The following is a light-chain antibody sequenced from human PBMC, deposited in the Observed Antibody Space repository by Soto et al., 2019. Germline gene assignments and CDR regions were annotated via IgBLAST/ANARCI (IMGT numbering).Light chain of an antibody. CDR3: QQYNSYST. CDR2: KAS. J-gene: IGKJ1*01. Sequence: DIQMTQSPSTLSASVGDRVTITCRASQSISSWLAWYQQKPGKAPKLLIYKASSLESGVPSRLSGSGSGTEFTLTISSMQPDDFATYYCQQYNSYSTFGQGTKVYIK. V-gene: IGKV1-5*03. CDR1: QSISSW.